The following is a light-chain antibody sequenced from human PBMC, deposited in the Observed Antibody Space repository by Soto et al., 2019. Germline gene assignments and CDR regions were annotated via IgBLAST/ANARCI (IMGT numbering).Light chain of an antibody. CDR3: QQYNSYLLT. Sequence: DIPMTQSPASLSASLGDRVTITCGASQGISNYLAWYQQKPGKVPKLLIYAASNLQSGVPSRFSGSGYGTEFNLTISSLQPDDFATYDCQQYNSYLLTFGGGTKVDIK. J-gene: IGKJ4*01. CDR1: QGISNY. V-gene: IGKV1-27*01. CDR2: AAS.